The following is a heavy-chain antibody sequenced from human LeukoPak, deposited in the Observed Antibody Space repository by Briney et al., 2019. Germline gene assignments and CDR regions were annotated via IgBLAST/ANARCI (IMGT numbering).Heavy chain of an antibody. CDR2: MNPNSGNT. CDR1: GYTFTSYD. V-gene: IGHV1-8*01. J-gene: IGHJ4*02. D-gene: IGHD2-15*01. CDR3: ARGRDCSGGNCWIDY. Sequence: GASVKVSCNASGYTFTSYDINWVRQATGQGLEWMGWMNPNSGNTGYAQKFQGRVTMTRKTSISTAYMVLSSLRSEDTAVYYCARGRDCSGGNCWIDYWGQGTLVTVSS.